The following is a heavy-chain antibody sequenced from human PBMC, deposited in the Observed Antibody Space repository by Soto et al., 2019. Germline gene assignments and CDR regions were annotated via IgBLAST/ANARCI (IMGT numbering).Heavy chain of an antibody. D-gene: IGHD1-26*01. CDR3: ARGGTYYVDYGMDV. V-gene: IGHV3-53*01. CDR1: GFTVSSNY. J-gene: IGHJ6*02. Sequence: GGSLRLSCAASGFTVSSNYMSWVRQAPGKGLEWVSIIYSGGSTYYADSVKGRFTISRDNSKNTLNLQMNSLRAEDTAVYYCARGGTYYVDYGMDVWGQGITVTVSS. CDR2: IYSGGST.